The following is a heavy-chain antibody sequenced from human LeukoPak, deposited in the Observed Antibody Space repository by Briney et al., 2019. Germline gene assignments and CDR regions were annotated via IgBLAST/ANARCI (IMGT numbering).Heavy chain of an antibody. J-gene: IGHJ6*02. CDR2: ISGSGGST. CDR1: GFTFSSYA. D-gene: IGHD3-10*01. CDR3: AKDHGSGSYYNPNYYYYGMDV. Sequence: GGSLRLSCAASGFTFSSYAMSWVRQAPGKGLEWVSAISGSGGSTYYADSVKGRFTISRDNSKNTLYLQMNSLRAEDTAVYYRAKDHGSGSYYNPNYYYYGMDVWGQGTTVTVSS. V-gene: IGHV3-23*01.